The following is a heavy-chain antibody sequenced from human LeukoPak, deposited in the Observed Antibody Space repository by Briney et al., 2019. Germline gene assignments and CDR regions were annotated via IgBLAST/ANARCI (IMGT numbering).Heavy chain of an antibody. D-gene: IGHD5-12*01. CDR2: IRYDGTSQ. J-gene: IGHJ4*02. Sequence: PGGSLRLSCAASGFTFSNYGIHWVRQAPGKGLEWVSFIRYDGTSQYYADSVRGRFTISRDNSKNTLYLQMNSLRAEDTAVYYCARPTGGYDWYYFDYWGQGTLVTVSS. V-gene: IGHV3-30*02. CDR1: GFTFSNYG. CDR3: ARPTGGYDWYYFDY.